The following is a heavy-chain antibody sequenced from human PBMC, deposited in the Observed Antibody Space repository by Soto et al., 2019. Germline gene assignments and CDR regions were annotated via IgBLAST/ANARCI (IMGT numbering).Heavy chain of an antibody. CDR3: ARRGLTVVTYSDY. J-gene: IGHJ4*02. V-gene: IGHV4-39*01. CDR1: GGSISSSSYY. D-gene: IGHD2-21*02. Sequence: PSETLSLTCTVSGGSISSSSYYWGWIRQPPGKGLEWIGSIYYSGSTYYNPSLKSRVTISVDTSKNQFSLKLSSVTAADTAVYYCARRGLTVVTYSDYWGQGILVTVSS. CDR2: IYYSGST.